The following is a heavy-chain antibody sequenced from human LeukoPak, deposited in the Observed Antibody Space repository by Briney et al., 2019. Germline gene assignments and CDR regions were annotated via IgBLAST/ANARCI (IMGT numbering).Heavy chain of an antibody. CDR1: GFTFSSYA. Sequence: PGGSLRLSCAASGFTFSSYAMLCVRPAPGKGLEYVSAISSNGGSTYYANSVKGRFTISRDNSKNTLYLQMGSLRAEDMAVYYCARGKAMNDYWGQGTLVTVSS. J-gene: IGHJ4*02. CDR3: ARGKAMNDY. CDR2: ISSNGGST. V-gene: IGHV3-64*01. D-gene: IGHD2-2*01.